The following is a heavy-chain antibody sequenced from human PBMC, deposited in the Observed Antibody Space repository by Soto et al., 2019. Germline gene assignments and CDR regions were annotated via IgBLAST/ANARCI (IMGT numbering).Heavy chain of an antibody. V-gene: IGHV4-59*01. CDR1: GGSSSSYY. D-gene: IGHD3-10*01. CDR3: ARELMVRGEANYYYYGMDV. CDR2: IYYSGST. Sequence: PSETLSLTCTVSGGSSSSYYWSWIRQPPGKGLEWIGYIYYSGSTNYNPSLKSRVTISVDTSKNQFSLKLSSVTAADTAVYYCARELMVRGEANYYYYGMDVWGQGTTVTVSS. J-gene: IGHJ6*02.